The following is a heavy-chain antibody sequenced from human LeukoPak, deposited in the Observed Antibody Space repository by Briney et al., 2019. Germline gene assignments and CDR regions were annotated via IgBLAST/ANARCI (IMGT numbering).Heavy chain of an antibody. CDR3: ARENWANDY. J-gene: IGHJ4*02. Sequence: GGSLRLSCAASGFTFTTYWMTWVRQAPGKGLEWVTNIKQDGSQKYYVDSVKGRFTISRDNAKNSLYLQMNSLKAEDTAVYYCARENWANDYWGQGTLVTVSS. V-gene: IGHV3-7*01. CDR2: IKQDGSQK. D-gene: IGHD7-27*01. CDR1: GFTFTTYW.